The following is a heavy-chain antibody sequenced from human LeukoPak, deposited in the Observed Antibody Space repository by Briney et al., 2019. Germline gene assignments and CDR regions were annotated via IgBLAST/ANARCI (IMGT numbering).Heavy chain of an antibody. V-gene: IGHV3-21*01. CDR2: ISSSSSYI. D-gene: IGHD3-22*01. CDR3: ARDNYDSSTPYYFDY. J-gene: IGHJ4*02. Sequence: GSLRLSCAASGFTFSSYSMNWVRQAPGKGLEWVSSISSSSSYIYYADSVKGRFTISRDNAKNSLYLQMSSLRAEDTAVYYCARDNYDSSTPYYFDYWGQGTLVTVSS. CDR1: GFTFSSYS.